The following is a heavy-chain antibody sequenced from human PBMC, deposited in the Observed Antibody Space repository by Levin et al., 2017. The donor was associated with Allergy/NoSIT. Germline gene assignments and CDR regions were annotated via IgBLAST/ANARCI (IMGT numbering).Heavy chain of an antibody. J-gene: IGHJ4*02. D-gene: IGHD6-13*01. V-gene: IGHV2-70*04. CDR1: GFSLSTPGMR. CDR3: ARDRGQLVGDN. Sequence: TLSLTCTFSGFSLSTPGMRVNWIRQPPGKALEWLARIDWDDDKFYSTSLKTRLTISKDTSKNQVVLTMTNVDPVDTATYYCARDRGQLVGDNWGQGTLVTVSS. CDR2: IDWDDDK.